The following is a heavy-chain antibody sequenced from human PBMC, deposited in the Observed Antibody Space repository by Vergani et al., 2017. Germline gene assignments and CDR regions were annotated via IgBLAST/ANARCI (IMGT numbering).Heavy chain of an antibody. Sequence: EVQLLQSGGGVIQPGGSVRLSCAASGFTFSACPMTWVRQAPGKGLEWVSAISGSGGSTYYADSVKGRFTISRDNSKNTLYLQMNSLRAEDTAVYYCAKVGSGWYWDYFDYWGQGTLVTVSS. V-gene: IGHV3-23*01. CDR3: AKVGSGWYWDYFDY. J-gene: IGHJ4*02. D-gene: IGHD6-19*01. CDR1: GFTFSACP. CDR2: ISGSGGST.